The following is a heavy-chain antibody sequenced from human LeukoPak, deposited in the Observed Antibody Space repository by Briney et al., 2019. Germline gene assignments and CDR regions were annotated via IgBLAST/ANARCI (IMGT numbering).Heavy chain of an antibody. CDR2: INPNSGGT. V-gene: IGHV1-2*06. J-gene: IGHJ4*02. Sequence: ASVKVSCKASGYTFTNYTLNWVRQAPGQGLEWMGRINPNSGGTNYAQKFQGRVTMTRDTSISTAYMELSRLRSDDTAVYYCARGRRGYCSSTSCYTGHWFSWGQGTLVTVSS. D-gene: IGHD2-2*02. CDR1: GYTFTNYT. CDR3: ARGRRGYCSSTSCYTGHWFS.